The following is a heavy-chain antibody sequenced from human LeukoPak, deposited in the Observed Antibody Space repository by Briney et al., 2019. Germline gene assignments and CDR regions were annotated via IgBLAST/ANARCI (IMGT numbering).Heavy chain of an antibody. Sequence: GGSLRLSCAASGFTFSSYAMSWVRQAPGKGLEWVSAISGSGGSTYYADSVKGRFTISRDNSKNTLYLQMNSLRAEDTAVYYCAKDRVVRGVKPLMDVWGKGTTVTVSS. D-gene: IGHD3-10*01. CDR1: GFTFSSYA. V-gene: IGHV3-23*01. J-gene: IGHJ6*03. CDR2: ISGSGGST. CDR3: AKDRVVRGVKPLMDV.